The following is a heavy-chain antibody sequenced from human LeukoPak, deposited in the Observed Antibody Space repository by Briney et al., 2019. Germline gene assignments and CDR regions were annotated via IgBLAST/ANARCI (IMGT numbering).Heavy chain of an antibody. CDR3: ATGERLVPAAMWFDY. CDR2: IIPIFGTA. D-gene: IGHD2-2*01. V-gene: IGHV1-69*13. CDR1: GGTFSTGT. J-gene: IGHJ4*02. Sequence: SVKVSCKASGGTFSTGTLSWVRQAPGQGPEWMGGIIPIFGTANYAEKFQGRVTITADESTSTVYLELSSLTFEDTAVYYCATGERLVPAAMWFDYWGQGTLVTASS.